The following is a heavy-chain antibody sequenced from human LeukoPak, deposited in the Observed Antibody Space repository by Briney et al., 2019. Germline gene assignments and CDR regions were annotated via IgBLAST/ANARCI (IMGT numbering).Heavy chain of an antibody. CDR3: ARARGYSSGGTFDY. J-gene: IGHJ4*02. V-gene: IGHV4-31*03. D-gene: IGHD6-19*01. CDR2: IYYSGST. Sequence: SETLSLTCTVSGGSISSGGHYWSWIRQHPGQGLEWIGYIYYSGSTYYNPSLKSRVTISVDTSKNQFSLKLSSVTAADTAVYYCARARGYSSGGTFDYWGQGTLVTVSS. CDR1: GGSISSGGHY.